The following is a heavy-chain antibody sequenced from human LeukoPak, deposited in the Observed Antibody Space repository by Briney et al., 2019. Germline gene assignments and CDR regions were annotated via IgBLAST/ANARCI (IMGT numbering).Heavy chain of an antibody. CDR2: TYPGDSDT. V-gene: IGHV5-51*06. J-gene: IGHJ4*02. CDR1: GYSFTSYW. Sequence: GESLKISCKGSGYSFTSYWIGWVRQMPGKGLEWMGITYPGDSDTRYSPSFQGQVTISADKSISTAYLQWSSLKASDTAMYYCARVTPRRYCSGGSCSEHFDYWGQGSLVTVSS. D-gene: IGHD2-15*01. CDR3: ARVTPRRYCSGGSCSEHFDY.